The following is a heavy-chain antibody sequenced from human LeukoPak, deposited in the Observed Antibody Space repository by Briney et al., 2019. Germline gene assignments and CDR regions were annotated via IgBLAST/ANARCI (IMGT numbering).Heavy chain of an antibody. J-gene: IGHJ6*03. CDR2: IIPIFGTA. V-gene: IGHV1-69*06. D-gene: IGHD3-22*01. CDR1: GGTFSSYA. Sequence: SVKVSCKASGGTFSSYAISWVRQAPGQGLEWMGGIIPIFGTANYAQKFQGRVTITADKSTSTAYMELSSLRSEDTAVYYCARKNYYDSSGYEVYYYMDVWGKGTTVTVSS. CDR3: ARKNYYDSSGYEVYYYMDV.